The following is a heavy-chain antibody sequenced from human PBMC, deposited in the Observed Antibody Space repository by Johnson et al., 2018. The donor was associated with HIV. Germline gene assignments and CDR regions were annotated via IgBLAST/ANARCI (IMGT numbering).Heavy chain of an antibody. CDR3: TTDLASDAFDT. V-gene: IGHV3-15*01. Sequence: VQLVESGGGLVQPGGSLKLSCAASGFTFSGSAMHWVRQASGKGPEWVGRIKSNTDGGTTDDAAPVKGRFTTSRDESKNTLYLQMNSLKTEDTAVYYCTTDLASDAFDTWGQGTMVTVSS. CDR2: IKSNTDGGTT. J-gene: IGHJ3*02. CDR1: GFTFSGSA.